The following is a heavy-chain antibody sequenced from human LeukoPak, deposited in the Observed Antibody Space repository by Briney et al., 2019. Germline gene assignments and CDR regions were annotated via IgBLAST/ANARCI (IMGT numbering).Heavy chain of an antibody. CDR3: ARRKRSGCSSTSCLLNWFDP. CDR2: IYTSGST. V-gene: IGHV4-4*07. D-gene: IGHD2-2*01. J-gene: IGHJ5*02. CDR1: GGSISSYY. Sequence: SETLSLTCTVSGGSISSYYWSWIRQPAGKGLEWIGRIYTSGSTNYNPSLKSRVTMSVDTSRQLSLKLSSVTAADTAVYYCARRKRSGCSSTSCLLNWFDPWGQGTLVTVSS.